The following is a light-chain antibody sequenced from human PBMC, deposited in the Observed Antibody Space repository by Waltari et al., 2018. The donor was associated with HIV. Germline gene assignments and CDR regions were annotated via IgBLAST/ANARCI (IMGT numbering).Light chain of an antibody. CDR2: SVS. V-gene: IGLV2-14*03. J-gene: IGLJ3*02. CDR3: SSLTLTHSVL. CDR1: LRALGLYDF. Sequence: QSALAQPASVAGSPGQSITISCPGSLRALGLYDFVSWYQQYPGKAPRLLIFSVSSRPSGISDRFSGFKSHNTATLTISDLQPEDEADYYCSSLTLTHSVLFGGGTRLTVL.